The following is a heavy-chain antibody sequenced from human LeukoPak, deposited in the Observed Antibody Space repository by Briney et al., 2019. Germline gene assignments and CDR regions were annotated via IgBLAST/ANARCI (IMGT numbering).Heavy chain of an antibody. V-gene: IGHV4-59*08. CDR3: ARHGSILTGYPFDY. D-gene: IGHD3-9*01. CDR1: GGSISSYY. J-gene: IGHJ4*02. Sequence: SETLSLTCTVPGGSISSYYWSWIRQPPGKGLEWIAYIYYSGSANYNPSLKSRVTISVDTSKNQFSLRLSSVTAADTAVYYCARHGSILTGYPFDYWGQGTLVTVSS. CDR2: IYYSGSA.